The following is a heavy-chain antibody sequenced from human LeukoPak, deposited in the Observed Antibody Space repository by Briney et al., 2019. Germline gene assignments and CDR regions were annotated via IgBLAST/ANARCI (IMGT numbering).Heavy chain of an antibody. V-gene: IGHV4-59*01. CDR1: GGSINGYY. Sequence: SETLSLTCTVSGGSINGYYWSWIRQTPGKGLEWIGYILYSGTTTNYNPSLKSRVTISVDTSKNQFSLKLSSVTAADTAVYYCARVGDWNDLVYWGQGTLVTVSS. CDR2: ILYSGTTT. D-gene: IGHD1-1*01. J-gene: IGHJ4*02. CDR3: ARVGDWNDLVY.